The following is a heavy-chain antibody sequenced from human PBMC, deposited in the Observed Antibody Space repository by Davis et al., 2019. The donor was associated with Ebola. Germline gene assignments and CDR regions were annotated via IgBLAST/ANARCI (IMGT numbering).Heavy chain of an antibody. V-gene: IGHV3-30*03. CDR2: ISYDGTNK. D-gene: IGHD3-22*01. J-gene: IGHJ4*02. CDR3: ARVSHPDDYYDSSGYNDY. Sequence: PGGSLRLSCAASGFTFSSYGMHWVRQAPGAGLEWVAVISYDGTNKYYADSVKGRFTISRDNSKNTLYLQMNSLRAEDTAVYYCARVSHPDDYYDSSGYNDYWGQGTLVTVSS. CDR1: GFTFSSYG.